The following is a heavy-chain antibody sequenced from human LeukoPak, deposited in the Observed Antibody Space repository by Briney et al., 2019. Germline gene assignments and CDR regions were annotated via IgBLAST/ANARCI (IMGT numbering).Heavy chain of an antibody. Sequence: SETLSLTCAVYGGSFSGYYWSWIRQPPGKGLEWIGEINHSGSTNYNPSLKSRVTISVDTSKNQFSLKLSSVTAADTAVYYCAGEALGSTSCLGYWGQGTLVTVS. CDR2: INHSGST. CDR3: AGEALGSTSCLGY. CDR1: GGSFSGYY. D-gene: IGHD2-2*01. J-gene: IGHJ4*02. V-gene: IGHV4-34*01.